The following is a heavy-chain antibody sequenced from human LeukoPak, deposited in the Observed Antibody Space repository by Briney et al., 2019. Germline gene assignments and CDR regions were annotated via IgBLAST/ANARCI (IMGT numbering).Heavy chain of an antibody. Sequence: SETLSLTCAVPGYSISSGYYWGWIRQPPGKGLEWIGSIYHSGSTYYNPSLKSRVTISVDTSKNQFSLKLSSVTAADTAVYYCARQLVGDAFDIWGQGTMVAVSS. CDR1: GYSISSGYY. J-gene: IGHJ3*02. D-gene: IGHD2-15*01. V-gene: IGHV4-38-2*01. CDR3: ARQLVGDAFDI. CDR2: IYHSGST.